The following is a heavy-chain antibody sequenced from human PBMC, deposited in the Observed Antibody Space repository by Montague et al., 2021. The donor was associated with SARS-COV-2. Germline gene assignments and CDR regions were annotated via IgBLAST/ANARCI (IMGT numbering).Heavy chain of an antibody. J-gene: IGHJ4*02. D-gene: IGHD3-10*01. CDR3: ARARWSRILWFGDSRYFDY. Sequence: SETLSLTCAVYVDPFSGYYWAWIRQSPRKGLEWIGEINRDGNTNYNPSLKDRVTMSADTSKSQFSLEMRSVTAADTAVYFCARARWSRILWFGDSRYFDYWGQGTPVTVSS. CDR1: VDPFSGYY. V-gene: IGHV4-34*01. CDR2: INRDGNT.